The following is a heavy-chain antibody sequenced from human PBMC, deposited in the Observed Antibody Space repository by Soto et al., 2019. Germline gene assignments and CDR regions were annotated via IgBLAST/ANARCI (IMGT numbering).Heavy chain of an antibody. V-gene: IGHV3-30*18. J-gene: IGHJ5*02. CDR2: ISYDGSNK. CDR3: AKGLMWELRACFDP. Sequence: QVQVVESGGGVVQPGRSLRLSCSASGFTFSNYGMHWVRQAPGKGLEWVAVISYDGSNKYYADSVKGRFTISRDNSQNTLFLEMNSLRVEDTAVYYCAKGLMWELRACFDPWGQGSLVTVSS. CDR1: GFTFSNYG. D-gene: IGHD1-26*01.